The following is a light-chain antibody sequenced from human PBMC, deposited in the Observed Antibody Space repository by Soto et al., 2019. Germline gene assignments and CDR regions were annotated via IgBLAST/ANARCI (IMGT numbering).Light chain of an antibody. J-gene: IGKJ1*01. Sequence: DIQITQSPSTLSASLGDRVTITCRASQNINNWIAWYQQKPGKAPKFLIYDASTLESGVPSRFSGSGFGTEFSLTISSLQPDDFGSYYCQHMRTFGQGTKVDIK. CDR3: QHMRT. CDR1: QNINNW. CDR2: DAS. V-gene: IGKV1-5*01.